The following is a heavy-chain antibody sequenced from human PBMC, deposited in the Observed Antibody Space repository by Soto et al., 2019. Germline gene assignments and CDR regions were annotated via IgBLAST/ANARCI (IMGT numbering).Heavy chain of an antibody. Sequence: GGSLRLSCAASGFTFRSYAMHWVRQAPGKGLEWVAVISYDGSNKYYADSVKGRFTISRDNSKNTLYLQMNSLRAEDTAVYYCARDGPSYYDFWSGYYTGGALYFDYWGQGTLVTVSS. D-gene: IGHD3-3*01. J-gene: IGHJ4*02. CDR2: ISYDGSNK. CDR1: GFTFRSYA. V-gene: IGHV3-30-3*01. CDR3: ARDGPSYYDFWSGYYTGGALYFDY.